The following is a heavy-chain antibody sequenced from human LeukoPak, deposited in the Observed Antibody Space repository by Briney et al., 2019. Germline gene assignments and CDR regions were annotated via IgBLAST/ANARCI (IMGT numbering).Heavy chain of an antibody. CDR3: AKEAGFGYRRGGYYMDV. CDR2: ISWDGGST. D-gene: IGHD3-10*01. Sequence: GGSLRLSCAASGFTFDDYAMHWVRQAPGKGLEWVSLISWDGGSTYYADSVKGRFTISRDNSKNSLYLQMNSLRAEDTALYYCAKEAGFGYRRGGYYMDVWGKGTTVTVSS. V-gene: IGHV3-43D*03. J-gene: IGHJ6*03. CDR1: GFTFDDYA.